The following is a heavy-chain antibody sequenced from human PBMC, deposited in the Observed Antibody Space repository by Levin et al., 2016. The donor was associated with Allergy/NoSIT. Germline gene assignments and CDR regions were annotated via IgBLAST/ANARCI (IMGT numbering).Heavy chain of an antibody. Sequence: WIRQPPGKGLEWVSVIYSGGSTYYADSVKGRFTISRDNAKNSLYLQMNSLRAEDTAVYYCARGLWGVSPLYSSGWSGAFDIWGQGTMVTVSS. J-gene: IGHJ3*02. CDR3: ARGLWGVSPLYSSGWSGAFDI. V-gene: IGHV3-53*03. D-gene: IGHD6-19*01. CDR2: IYSGGST.